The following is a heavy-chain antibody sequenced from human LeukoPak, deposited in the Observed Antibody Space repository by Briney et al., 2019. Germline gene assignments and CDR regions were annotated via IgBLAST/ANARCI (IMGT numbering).Heavy chain of an antibody. CDR2: IYPGDSDT. CDR3: ARQVTSSWDPYYFDY. V-gene: IGHV5-51*01. Sequence: GDSLKISCKASGYSFTSYWIGWVRQMPGKGLEWMGIIYPGDSDTRYSPSFQGQVTISADKSISTAYLQWSSLKASDTAMYYCARQVTSSWDPYYFDYWGQGTLVTVSS. D-gene: IGHD6-13*01. J-gene: IGHJ4*02. CDR1: GYSFTSYW.